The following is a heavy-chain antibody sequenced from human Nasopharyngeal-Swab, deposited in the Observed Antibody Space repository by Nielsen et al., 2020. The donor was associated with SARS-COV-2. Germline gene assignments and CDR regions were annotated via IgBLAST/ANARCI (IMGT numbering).Heavy chain of an antibody. Sequence: GESLKISCAASGFTFSSYGMHWVRQAPGKGLEWVAVISYDGSNKYYADSVKGRFTISRDNSKNTLYLQMNSLRAEDTAVYYCAKDTVMYYDSSGYYYFDYWGQGTLVTVSS. CDR2: ISYDGSNK. CDR1: GFTFSSYG. V-gene: IGHV3-30*18. CDR3: AKDTVMYYDSSGYYYFDY. D-gene: IGHD3-22*01. J-gene: IGHJ4*02.